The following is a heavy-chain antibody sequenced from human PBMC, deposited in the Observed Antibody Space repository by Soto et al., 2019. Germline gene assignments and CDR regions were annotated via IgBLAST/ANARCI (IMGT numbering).Heavy chain of an antibody. J-gene: IGHJ6*02. CDR2: IIPIFGTA. D-gene: IGHD3-3*01. V-gene: IGHV1-69*13. CDR1: GGTFSSYA. Sequence: ASVKVSCKASGGTFSSYAISWVRQAPGQGLEWMGGIIPIFGTANYAQKFQGRVTITADESTSTAYMELSSLRSEDTAVYYCARDNGPSVTIFGVVTVYGMDVWGQGTTVTVSS. CDR3: ARDNGPSVTIFGVVTVYGMDV.